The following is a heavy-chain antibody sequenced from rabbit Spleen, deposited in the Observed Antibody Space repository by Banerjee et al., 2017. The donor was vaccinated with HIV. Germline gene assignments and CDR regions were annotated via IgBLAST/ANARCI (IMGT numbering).Heavy chain of an antibody. CDR1: GVSFSGSSY. D-gene: IGHD1-1*01. CDR3: ARDTSSSFSSYGMDL. CDR2: IHIGSSAFT. J-gene: IGHJ6*01. Sequence: QSLEESGGDLVKPGASLTLTCIASGVSFSGSSYMCWVRQAPGKGLEWIACIHIGSSAFTYFAPWAKGRFTISKTSSTTVTLQMTSLTAADTATYFCARDTSSSFSSYGMDLWGPGTLVTVS. V-gene: IGHV1S40*01.